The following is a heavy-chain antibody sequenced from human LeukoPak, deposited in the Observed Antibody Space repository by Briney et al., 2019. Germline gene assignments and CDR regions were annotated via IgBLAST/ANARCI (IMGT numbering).Heavy chain of an antibody. D-gene: IGHD1-26*01. CDR2: IIPIFGTA. J-gene: IGHJ5*02. V-gene: IGHV1-69*06. Sequence: SVKVSCKASGGTFSSYAISWVRQAPGQGLEWMGGIIPIFGTANYAQKFQGRVTITADKSTSTAYMELSSLRSEDTAVYYCARDSGSYDGFDTWGQGTLVTVSS. CDR1: GGTFSSYA. CDR3: ARDSGSYDGFDT.